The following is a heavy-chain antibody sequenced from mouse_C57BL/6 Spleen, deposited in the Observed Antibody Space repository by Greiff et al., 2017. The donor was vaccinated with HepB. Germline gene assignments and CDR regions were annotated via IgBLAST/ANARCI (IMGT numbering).Heavy chain of an antibody. CDR3: ATTPYGNYVGYSAMDY. J-gene: IGHJ4*01. CDR1: GFTFSDYG. D-gene: IGHD2-1*01. Sequence: EVHLVESGGGLVKPGGSLKLSCAASGFTFSDYGMHWVRQAPEKGLEWVAYISSGSSTIYYADKVKGRFTFSRDNAKNTLFLQMTSLRSEDTAMDYCATTPYGNYVGYSAMDYWGQGTSVTVSS. V-gene: IGHV5-17*01. CDR2: ISSGSSTI.